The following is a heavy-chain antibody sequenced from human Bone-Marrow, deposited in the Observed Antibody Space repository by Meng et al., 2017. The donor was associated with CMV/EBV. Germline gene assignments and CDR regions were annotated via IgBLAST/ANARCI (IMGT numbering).Heavy chain of an antibody. CDR3: ARDAPGEWYQLLYPFGSYGYYYYGMDV. V-gene: IGHV1-2*02. Sequence: ASVKVSCKASGYTFTDYYIHWVRQAPGRGPEWMGWINPNSGGTNYAQKFQGRVTMTRDTSISTAYMELSRLRSDDTAVYYCARDAPGEWYQLLYPFGSYGYYYYGMDVWGQGTTVTVAS. CDR1: GYTFTDYY. CDR2: INPNSGGT. D-gene: IGHD2-2*02. J-gene: IGHJ6*01.